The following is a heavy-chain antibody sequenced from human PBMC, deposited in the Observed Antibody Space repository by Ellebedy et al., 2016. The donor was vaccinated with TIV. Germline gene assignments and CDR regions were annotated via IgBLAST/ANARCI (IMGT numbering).Heavy chain of an antibody. V-gene: IGHV4-31*03. J-gene: IGHJ4*01. CDR2: IYYSGET. Sequence: MPSETLSLTCTVSGDSISRGGYYWGWIRQHPGKGLEWIGSIYYSGETFYNPSLKSRATVSSEKSMNRFSLRLTSVTAAYTAVYYCARLRVGASMPTDYWGPGTLVTVSS. CDR3: ARLRVGASMPTDY. CDR1: GDSISRGGYY. D-gene: IGHD1-26*01.